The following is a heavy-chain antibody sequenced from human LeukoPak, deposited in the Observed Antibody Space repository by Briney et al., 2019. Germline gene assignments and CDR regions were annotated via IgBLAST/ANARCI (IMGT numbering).Heavy chain of an antibody. J-gene: IGHJ4*02. CDR3: ARDGYSYGLFDY. V-gene: IGHV1-69*13. CDR2: IIPIFGTA. D-gene: IGHD5-18*01. CDR1: GYTFTSYG. Sequence: SVKVSCKASGYTFTSYGISWVRQAPGQGLEWMGGIIPIFGTANYAQKFQGRVTITADESTSTAYMELSSLRSEDTAVYYCARDGYSYGLFDYWGQGTLVTVSS.